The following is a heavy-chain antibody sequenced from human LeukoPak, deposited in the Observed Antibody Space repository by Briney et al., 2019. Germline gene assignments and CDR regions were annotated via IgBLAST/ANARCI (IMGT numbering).Heavy chain of an antibody. CDR3: AKGVARGYRYGSDY. CDR2: ISWNSGTT. Sequence: GGSLRLSCAASGFTFDGYAMHWVRQAPGKGLEWVSGISWNSGTTGYADSVKGRFTISRDNAKNTLYLQMNSLRAEDTALYYCAKGVARGYRYGSDYWGRGTLVGVPS. CDR1: GFTFDGYA. V-gene: IGHV3-9*01. J-gene: IGHJ4*02. D-gene: IGHD5-18*01.